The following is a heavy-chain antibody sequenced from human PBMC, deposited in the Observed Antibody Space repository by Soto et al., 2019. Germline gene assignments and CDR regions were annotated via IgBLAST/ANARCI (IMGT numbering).Heavy chain of an antibody. Sequence: GASVKVSCKASGYTFTGYYMHWVRQAPGQGLEWMGWINPNSGGTNYAQKFQGWVTMTRDTSISTAYMELSRLRSDDTAVYYCARSSGSSSSSNDYWGQGTLVTVSS. CDR1: GYTFTGYY. V-gene: IGHV1-2*04. J-gene: IGHJ4*02. CDR2: INPNSGGT. CDR3: ARSSGSSSSSNDY. D-gene: IGHD6-6*01.